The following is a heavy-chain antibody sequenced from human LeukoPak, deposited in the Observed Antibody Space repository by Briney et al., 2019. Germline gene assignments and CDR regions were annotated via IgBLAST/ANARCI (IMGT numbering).Heavy chain of an antibody. V-gene: IGHV4-59*08. CDR2: VTEIGSS. D-gene: IGHD2/OR15-2a*01. Sequence: PSETLSLTCTVSGGSISSYYWSWIRQPPGKGLKWIAYVTEIGSSNYNPSPTSRVTISLDTSKNQFSLKLSSVTAADTAVYYCAGHHPRNTVDFCGQGTLVTVSS. CDR1: GGSISSYY. CDR3: AGHHPRNTVDF. J-gene: IGHJ4*02.